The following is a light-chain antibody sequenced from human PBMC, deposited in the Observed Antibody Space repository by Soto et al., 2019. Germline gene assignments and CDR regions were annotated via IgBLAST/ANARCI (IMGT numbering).Light chain of an antibody. J-gene: IGKJ2*01. CDR2: GAS. CDR3: QQYGSSPGYT. V-gene: IGKV3-20*01. CDR1: QSVSSSY. Sequence: EIVLTQSPGTLSVSPGERATLYCRASQSVSSSYLAWYQQKPGQAPRLLIYGASGRATGIPDRFSGSGSGTDFTLTISRLEPEDFAVYYCQQYGSSPGYTFGQGTKLEIK.